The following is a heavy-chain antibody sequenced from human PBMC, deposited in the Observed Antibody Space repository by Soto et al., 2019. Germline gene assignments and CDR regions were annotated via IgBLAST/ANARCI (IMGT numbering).Heavy chain of an antibody. D-gene: IGHD2-15*01. CDR2: INAGNGNT. CDR3: ARESRDCSGGSCYPEGY. CDR1: GYTFTSYA. J-gene: IGHJ4*02. V-gene: IGHV1-3*01. Sequence: QVPLVQSGAEVKKPGASVKVSCKASGYTFTSYAMHWVRQAPGQRLEWMGWINAGNGNTKYSQKFQGRVTITRDTSASTAYMELSSLRSEDTAVYYCARESRDCSGGSCYPEGYWGQGTLVTVSS.